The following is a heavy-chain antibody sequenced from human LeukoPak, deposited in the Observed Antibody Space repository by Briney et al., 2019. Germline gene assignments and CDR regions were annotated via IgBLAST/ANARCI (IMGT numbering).Heavy chain of an antibody. V-gene: IGHV3-30-3*01. CDR1: GFTFSSYA. D-gene: IGHD3-3*01. CDR2: ISYDGSNK. CDR3: ARVVSTYYDFWSGSQAAFDI. Sequence: GGSLRLSCAASGFTFSSYAMHWVRQAPGKGLEWVAVISYDGSNKYYADSVKGRFTISRDNSKNTLYLQMNSLRAEDTAVCYCARVVSTYYDFWSGSQAAFDIWGQGTMVTVSS. J-gene: IGHJ3*02.